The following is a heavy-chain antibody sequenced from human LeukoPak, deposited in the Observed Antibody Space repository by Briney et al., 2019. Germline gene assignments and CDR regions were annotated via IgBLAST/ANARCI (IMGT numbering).Heavy chain of an antibody. CDR2: IKQDGSEK. D-gene: IGHD3-3*01. J-gene: IGHJ4*02. V-gene: IGHV3-7*01. CDR3: ARGRGVLRFLEWLEDY. Sequence: GGSLRLSCAASGFTFSSYWMSWVRQAPGKGLEWVANIKQDGSEKYYVDSVKGRFTISRDNAKNSPYLQMNSLRAEDTAVYYCARGRGVLRFLEWLEDYWGQGTLVTVSS. CDR1: GFTFSSYW.